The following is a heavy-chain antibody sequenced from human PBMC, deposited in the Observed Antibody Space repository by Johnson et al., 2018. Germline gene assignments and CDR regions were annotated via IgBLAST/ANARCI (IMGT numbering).Heavy chain of an antibody. V-gene: IGHV3-43D*03. CDR1: GFTFDDYA. Sequence: VQLQESGGVVVQPGGSXRLSCAASGFTFDDYAMHWVRQAPGKGLEWVSLISWDGGSTYYADSVKGRFTISRDNSKNPLYLQMNSLIAVAPACYYCAKDSGFAGSGYYMDVWGKGTTVTVSS. D-gene: IGHD3-10*01. J-gene: IGHJ6*03. CDR3: AKDSGFAGSGYYMDV. CDR2: ISWDGGST.